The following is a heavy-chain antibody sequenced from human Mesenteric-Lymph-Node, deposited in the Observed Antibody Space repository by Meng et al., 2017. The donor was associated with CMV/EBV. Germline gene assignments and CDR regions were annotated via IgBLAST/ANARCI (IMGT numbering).Heavy chain of an antibody. D-gene: IGHD1-26*01. V-gene: IGHV3-33*01. Sequence: GESLKISCAASGFTFSSYGMHWVRQAPGKGLEWVAVIWYDGSNKYYADSVKGRFTISRDNSKNTLYLQVNSLRAEDTAVYYCARANIVGGTFYYYYGMDVWGQGTTVTVSS. CDR1: GFTFSSYG. CDR3: ARANIVGGTFYYYYGMDV. J-gene: IGHJ6*02. CDR2: IWYDGSNK.